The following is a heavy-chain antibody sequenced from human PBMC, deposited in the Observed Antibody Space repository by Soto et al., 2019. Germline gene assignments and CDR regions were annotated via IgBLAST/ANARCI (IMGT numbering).Heavy chain of an antibody. CDR1: GYTFTRYG. Sequence: QVQVVQSEPEVKKPGASVKVSCKGSGYTFTRYGMSWVRQAPGQGLEWMGWISAYNDNTNYARKSQATVTMTRDTSTSTASMELRSLRSDDTAVYYCARGAKGAGDWYFDLWGRGTLVTVSS. CDR3: ARGAKGAGDWYFDL. V-gene: IGHV1-18*01. CDR2: ISAYNDNT. D-gene: IGHD3-10*01. J-gene: IGHJ2*01.